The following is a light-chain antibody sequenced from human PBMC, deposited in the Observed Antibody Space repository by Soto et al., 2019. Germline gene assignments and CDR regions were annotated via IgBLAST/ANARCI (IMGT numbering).Light chain of an antibody. V-gene: IGKV3-20*01. Sequence: EIVLTQSPGTLSLSPGERATLSCRAGQSVSSIYLAWYQQKPGQAPRLLIYGASSRATGIPDRFSGSGSGTDFTLTISRLEPEDFAVYYCQQYGSSRTFGQGTKVDIK. CDR1: QSVSSIY. J-gene: IGKJ1*01. CDR2: GAS. CDR3: QQYGSSRT.